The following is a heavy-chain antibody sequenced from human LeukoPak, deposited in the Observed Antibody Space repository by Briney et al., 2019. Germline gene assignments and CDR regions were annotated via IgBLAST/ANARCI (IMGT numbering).Heavy chain of an antibody. CDR2: ISWNSGSI. D-gene: IGHD2-15*01. V-gene: IGHV3-9*01. Sequence: PGGPLRLSCAASGFTFDDYAMHWVRQAPGKGLEWVSGISWNSGSIGYADSVKGRFTISRDNAKNSLYLQMNSLRAEDTALYYCAKASCSGGSCYFDYWGQGTLVTVSS. CDR1: GFTFDDYA. CDR3: AKASCSGGSCYFDY. J-gene: IGHJ4*02.